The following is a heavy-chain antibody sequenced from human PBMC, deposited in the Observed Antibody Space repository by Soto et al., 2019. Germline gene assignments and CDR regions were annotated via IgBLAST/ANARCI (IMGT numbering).Heavy chain of an antibody. CDR2: IYHSGSP. V-gene: IGHV4-59*12. Sequence: PSETLSLTCTVSGGSMSSYYWSWIRPPPGKGLEWIGEIYHSGSPTYNPSLKSRATISVDKSNNQFSLRLSYVTAADTAVYYCATLPPRIVVTILPIPYLGQGTLVTVSS. J-gene: IGHJ4*02. D-gene: IGHD2-21*01. CDR3: ATLPPRIVVTILPIPY. CDR1: GGSMSSYY.